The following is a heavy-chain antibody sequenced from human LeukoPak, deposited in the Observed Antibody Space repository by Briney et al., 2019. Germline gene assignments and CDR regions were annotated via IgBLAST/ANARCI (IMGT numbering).Heavy chain of an antibody. V-gene: IGHV3-7*01. J-gene: IGHJ4*02. Sequence: GGSLRLSCAASGFPFHNYWMTWVRQAPGKGLEWVANINQDDNEKYYLDSVKGRYTISRDNAETSLFLQMTSLRVEDTAIYYCARGLYGSGRRSLMAHWGPGTLVAVSS. CDR1: GFPFHNYW. CDR3: ARGLYGSGRRSLMAH. D-gene: IGHD3-10*01. CDR2: INQDDNEK.